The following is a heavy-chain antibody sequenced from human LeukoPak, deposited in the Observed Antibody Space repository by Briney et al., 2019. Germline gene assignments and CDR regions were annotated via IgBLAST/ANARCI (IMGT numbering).Heavy chain of an antibody. CDR2: IIPIFGTA. Sequence: SVKVSCKAPGGTCSSYAISWVRQAPGQGLEWMGGIIPIFGTANYAQKFQGRVTITADESTSTAYMELSSLSSEDTAVYYCARTITMVRGVTYFDYWGQGALVTVSS. CDR1: GGTCSSYA. J-gene: IGHJ4*02. V-gene: IGHV1-69*13. CDR3: ARTITMVRGVTYFDY. D-gene: IGHD3-10*01.